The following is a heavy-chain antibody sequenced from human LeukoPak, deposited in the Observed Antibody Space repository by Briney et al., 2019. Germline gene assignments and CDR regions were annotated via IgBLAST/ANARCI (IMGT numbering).Heavy chain of an antibody. V-gene: IGHV4-59*08. CDR1: GGSFSSYY. CDR2: IYYSGST. Sequence: SETLSLTCTVSGGSFSSYYRSWIRQPPGKGLEWIGYIYYSGSTNYNPSLKSRVTMSVDTSKNQFSLRLSSVTAADTALYYCARHAAFADYQSHLTHFDYWGQGTLVTVSS. J-gene: IGHJ4*02. D-gene: IGHD4/OR15-4a*01. CDR3: ARHAAFADYQSHLTHFDY.